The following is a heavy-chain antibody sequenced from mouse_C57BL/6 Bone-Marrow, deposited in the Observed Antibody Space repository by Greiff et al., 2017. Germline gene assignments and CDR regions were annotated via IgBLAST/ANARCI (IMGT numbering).Heavy chain of an antibody. Sequence: EVQGVESGPELVKPGDSVKISCKASGYSFTGYFMNWVMQSHGKSLEWIGRINPYNGDTFYNQKFKGKATLTVDKSSSTAHMELRSLTSEDSAVYYCARRRSYIYYAMDYWGQGTSVTVSS. V-gene: IGHV1-20*01. CDR3: ARRRSYIYYAMDY. CDR2: INPYNGDT. D-gene: IGHD1-1*01. CDR1: GYSFTGYF. J-gene: IGHJ4*01.